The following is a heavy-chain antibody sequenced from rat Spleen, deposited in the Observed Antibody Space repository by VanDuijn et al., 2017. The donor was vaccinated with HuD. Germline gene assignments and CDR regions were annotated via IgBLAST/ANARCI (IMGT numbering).Heavy chain of an antibody. J-gene: IGHJ2*01. Sequence: QVQLKESGPDLVQPSQTLSLTCTVSGFSLTSYGVSWVRQPPGKGLGWIAAISSGGNTYYNSGLKSRLSISRDTSKSQVFLKMNSLQTEDTAMYFCARLTIGSWGQGVMVTVSS. V-gene: IGHV2S8*01. CDR3: ARLTIGS. CDR2: ISSGGNT. CDR1: GFSLTSYG. D-gene: IGHD1-3*01.